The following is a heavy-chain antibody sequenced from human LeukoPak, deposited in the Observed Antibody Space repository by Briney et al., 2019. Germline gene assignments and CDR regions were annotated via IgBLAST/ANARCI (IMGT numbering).Heavy chain of an antibody. CDR2: INHSGST. V-gene: IGHV4-34*01. D-gene: IGHD1-14*01. CDR3: ARGRIPYDYFDY. Sequence: SETLSLTCAVYGGSFSGYYWSWIRQPPGKGLEWIGEINHSGSTNYNPSLKSRVTISVDTSKNQFSLKLSSVTAADTAVYYCARGRIPYDYFDYWGQGTLVTASS. J-gene: IGHJ4*02. CDR1: GGSFSGYY.